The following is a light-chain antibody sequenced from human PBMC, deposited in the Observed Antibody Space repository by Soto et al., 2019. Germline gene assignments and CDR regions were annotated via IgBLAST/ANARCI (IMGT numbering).Light chain of an antibody. CDR1: SSDVGAYDY. V-gene: IGLV2-8*01. CDR3: SSFAGSNNFPYV. J-gene: IGLJ1*01. Sequence: QSVLTQPPSASGSPGQSVTISCTGTSSDVGAYDYVSWYQQHPGKAPKLMIYEINKRPSGVPDRFSGSKSGNTAPLTVSGLQAEDEADYYCSSFAGSNNFPYVFGTGTKVTV. CDR2: EIN.